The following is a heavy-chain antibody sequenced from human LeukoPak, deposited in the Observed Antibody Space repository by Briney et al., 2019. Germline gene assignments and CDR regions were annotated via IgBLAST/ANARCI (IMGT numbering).Heavy chain of an antibody. V-gene: IGHV3-21*01. J-gene: IGHJ4*02. D-gene: IGHD5-18*01. CDR2: ISSSSSYI. CDR1: AFTFSSYS. CDR3: AREQLWLLTDY. Sequence: GGSLRLSCAASAFTFSSYSMNWVRQAPGKGLEWVSSISSSSSYIYYADSVKGRFTISRDNAKNSLYLQMNSLRAEDTAVYYCAREQLWLLTDYWGQGTLVTVSS.